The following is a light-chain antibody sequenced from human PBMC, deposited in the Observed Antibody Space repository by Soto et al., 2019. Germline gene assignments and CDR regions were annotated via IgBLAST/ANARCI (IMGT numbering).Light chain of an antibody. Sequence: EIVLTQSPATLSLSPGEIATLSCRASQSISTYLAWYQQKPGQAPRLIIYDAYYRATGIPARFSGSGSGTDLTLTISSLEPEDFAVYYCQQYNNWPPWTCGQGTKVDI. V-gene: IGKV3-11*01. CDR2: DAY. J-gene: IGKJ1*01. CDR3: QQYNNWPPWT. CDR1: QSISTY.